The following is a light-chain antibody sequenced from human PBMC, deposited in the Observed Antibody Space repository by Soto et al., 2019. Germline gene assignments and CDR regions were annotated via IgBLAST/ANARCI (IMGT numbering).Light chain of an antibody. Sequence: HSALTQPHSSSGSPGQSVTISCTGTSSDVGGYNYVSWYQQHPGKAPKLMIYEVSKRPSGVPDRFSGSKSGNTASLTVSGLQPEGEDDSYCRSYAGSRKSVFGNGNKVTVL. J-gene: IGLJ1*01. CDR2: EVS. CDR1: SSDVGGYNY. CDR3: RSYAGSRKSV. V-gene: IGLV2-8*01.